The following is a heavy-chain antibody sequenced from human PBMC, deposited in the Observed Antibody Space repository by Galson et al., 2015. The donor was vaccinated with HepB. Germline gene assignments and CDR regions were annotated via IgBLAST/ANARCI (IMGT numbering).Heavy chain of an antibody. CDR1: GFTVGDYA. CDR2: IRGNAYGGTT. V-gene: IGHV3-49*03. CDR3: ARGNDGYGNFDQ. D-gene: IGHD5-18*01. Sequence: SLRLSCAASGFTVGDYAMSWYRQAPGKGLEWVGFIRGNAYGGTTEYAASVKGRFTISRDDSKSIAYLQMNSLKTEDTAVYYCARGNDGYGNFDQWGLGTLVTVSS. J-gene: IGHJ4*02.